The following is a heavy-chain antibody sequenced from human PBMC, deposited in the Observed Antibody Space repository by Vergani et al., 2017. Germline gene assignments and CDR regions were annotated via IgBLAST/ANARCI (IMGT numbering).Heavy chain of an antibody. J-gene: IGHJ5*01. Sequence: QVQLVQSGAEVKKPGSSMKVSCKASGDTFDNLAISWLRQGPGQGLEWMGMVTPMFGTSDYAQKFKGRVTITADKSTTTVYMDLSSLGSEDTAVYYCAKNYRKALITSGTTWFAPWGQGTRVTVSS. CDR1: GDTFDNLA. D-gene: IGHD1-7*01. CDR2: VTPMFGTS. V-gene: IGHV1-69*06. CDR3: AKNYRKALITSGTTWFAP.